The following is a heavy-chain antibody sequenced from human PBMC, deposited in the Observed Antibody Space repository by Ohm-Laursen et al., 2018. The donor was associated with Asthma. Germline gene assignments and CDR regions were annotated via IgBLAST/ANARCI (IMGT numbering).Heavy chain of an antibody. V-gene: IGHV1-2*06. CDR2: INPNSGGT. D-gene: IGHD4-11*01. J-gene: IGHJ4*02. CDR3: ATVSVSPFYFNY. CDR1: GYTFTGYS. Sequence: ASVKVSCKASGYTFTGYSMHWVRQAPGQGLEWMGRINPNSGGTNYAQKFQGRVTMTRDTSISTAYMELRSLTTDDTAVYYCATVSVSPFYFNYWGQGTLVTVSS.